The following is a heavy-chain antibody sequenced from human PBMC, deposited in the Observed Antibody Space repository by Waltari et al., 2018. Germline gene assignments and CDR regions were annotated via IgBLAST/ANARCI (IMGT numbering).Heavy chain of an antibody. J-gene: IGHJ2*01. CDR2: IYHSGST. CDR3: ARSFTIAWYFDL. V-gene: IGHV4-38-2*01. D-gene: IGHD3-10*01. Sequence: QVQLQESGPGLVQPSETPSLTCAVSGYSLRSGYYWGWIRQPPGKGLEWIGSIYHSGSTYYNPSLKSRVTISVDTSKNQFSLKLSSVTAADTAVYYCARSFTIAWYFDLWGRGTLVTVSS. CDR1: GYSLRSGYY.